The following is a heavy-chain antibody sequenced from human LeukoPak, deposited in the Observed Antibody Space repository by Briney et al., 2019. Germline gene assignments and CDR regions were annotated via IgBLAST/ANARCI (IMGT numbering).Heavy chain of an antibody. CDR2: INPNSGGT. CDR1: GYTFTGCY. D-gene: IGHD3-10*01. V-gene: IGHV1-2*02. Sequence: GASVKVSCKASGYTFTGCYMHWVRQAPGQGLEWMGWINPNSGGTNYAQEFQGRVTMTRDTSISTAYMELSRLRSDDTAVYYCARGDYYGSPKVVAAWGQGTLVTVSS. J-gene: IGHJ5*02. CDR3: ARGDYYGSPKVVAA.